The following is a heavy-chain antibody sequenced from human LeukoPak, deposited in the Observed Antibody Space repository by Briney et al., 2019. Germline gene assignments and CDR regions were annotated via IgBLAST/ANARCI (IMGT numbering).Heavy chain of an antibody. Sequence: GRSLRLSCAASGFTFSSYAMHWVRQAPGKGLKWVAVISYDGSNKYYADSVKGRFTISRDNSKNTLYLQMNSLRAEDTAVYYCARGPSDFWSGYSPYYYYYGMDVWGQGTTVTVSS. CDR3: ARGPSDFWSGYSPYYYYYGMDV. V-gene: IGHV3-30-3*01. CDR2: ISYDGSNK. CDR1: GFTFSSYA. J-gene: IGHJ6*02. D-gene: IGHD3-3*01.